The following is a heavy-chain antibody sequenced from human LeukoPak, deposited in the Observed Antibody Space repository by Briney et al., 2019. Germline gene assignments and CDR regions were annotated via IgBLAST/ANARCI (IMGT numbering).Heavy chain of an antibody. V-gene: IGHV4-4*02. CDR2: FHLNGAT. J-gene: IGHJ2*01. CDR1: GGSLIITNW. CDR3: TRESGAFSPFGF. Sequence: PSETLSLTCGVSGGSLIITNWWSWVPQPPGKGLEWIGEFHLNGATNYNPSLESRVSMSIDKSKNQLSLKLSSVTAADTATYYCTRESGAFSPFGFWGRGTLVTVSS. D-gene: IGHD1-26*01.